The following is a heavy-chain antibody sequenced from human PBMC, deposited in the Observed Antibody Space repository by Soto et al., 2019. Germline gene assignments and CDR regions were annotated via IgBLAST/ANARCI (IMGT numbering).Heavy chain of an antibody. CDR3: ASCRDGYNYDLDY. D-gene: IGHD5-12*01. CDR2: IIPIFGTA. V-gene: IGHV1-69*13. Sequence: PVEVTCKHSGGTISSYAISWVRQAPGQGLEWMGGIIPIFGTANYAQKFQGRVTITADESTSTAYMELSSLRSEDTAVYYCASCRDGYNYDLDYWGQGTLVNV. CDR1: GGTISSYA. J-gene: IGHJ4*02.